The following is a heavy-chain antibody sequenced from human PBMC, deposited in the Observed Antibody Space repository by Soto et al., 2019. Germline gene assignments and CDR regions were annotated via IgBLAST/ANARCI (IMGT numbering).Heavy chain of an antibody. J-gene: IGHJ4*02. CDR2: MNPSTGNS. D-gene: IGHD1-1*01. V-gene: IGHV1-8*01. CDR1: GYTFTSYD. CDR3: ARRAETNGWNGFGADKYYFDF. Sequence: GASVKVSCKVSGYTFTSYDIYWVRQATGQGLEWMGWMNPSTGNSGYAQKFQGRVTMTSDTSISTAHMELSSLRSEDTAVYYCARRAETNGWNGFGADKYYFDFWGQGTLVTVSS.